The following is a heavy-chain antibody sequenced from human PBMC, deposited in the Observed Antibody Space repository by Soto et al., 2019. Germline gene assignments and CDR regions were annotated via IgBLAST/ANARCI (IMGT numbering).Heavy chain of an antibody. CDR2: ISGSGGTT. V-gene: IGHV3-23*01. J-gene: IGHJ4*02. D-gene: IGHD2-2*01. CDR1: GFTFRNYA. CDR3: AKDRSSTSSYAFDY. Sequence: EVQLLESGGGLVQPGVSLRLSCAASGFTFRNYAMSWARQAPGKGLEWVSAISGSGGTTHYADSVKGRFTISRDNSKNTLYLQMNSLRVEDTAVYYCAKDRSSTSSYAFDYWGQGSLVTVSS.